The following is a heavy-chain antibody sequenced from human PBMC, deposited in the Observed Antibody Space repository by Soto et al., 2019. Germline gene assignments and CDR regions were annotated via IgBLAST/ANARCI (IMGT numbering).Heavy chain of an antibody. CDR3: ARDRVPVVAATLNAEYFQH. D-gene: IGHD2-15*01. CDR1: GFTVSSNY. Sequence: EVQLVESGGGLVQPGGSLRLSCAASGFTVSSNYMSWVRQAPGKGLEWVSVIYSGGSTYYADSVKGRFTISRDNSKNTLFLQMNSLRAEDTSVYYCARDRVPVVAATLNAEYFQHWGQGTLVTVSS. J-gene: IGHJ1*01. CDR2: IYSGGST. V-gene: IGHV3-66*01.